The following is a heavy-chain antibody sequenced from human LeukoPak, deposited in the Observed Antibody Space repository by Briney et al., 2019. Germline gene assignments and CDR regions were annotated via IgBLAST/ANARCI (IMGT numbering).Heavy chain of an antibody. CDR1: GYTFTSYD. D-gene: IGHD6-13*01. Sequence: ASVKVSCKASGYTFTSYDINWVRQATGQGLEWMGWMNPNSGNTGYAQKFQGRVTITRNTSISTAYMELSSLRSEDTAVYYCARGVWSSSWYLAPFDYWGQGTLVTVSS. CDR3: ARGVWSSSWYLAPFDY. V-gene: IGHV1-8*03. CDR2: MNPNSGNT. J-gene: IGHJ4*02.